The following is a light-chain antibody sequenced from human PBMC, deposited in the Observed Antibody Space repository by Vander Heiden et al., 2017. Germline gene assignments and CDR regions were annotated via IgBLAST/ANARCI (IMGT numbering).Light chain of an antibody. CDR2: SND. CDR3: AAWDDTLSGRG. CDR1: SSNIGRNF. V-gene: IGLV1-47*02. J-gene: IGLJ3*02. Sequence: QSVLTQPPSASWTPGQRVTMSYSGCSSNIGRNFVYSYQPIPGPAPKLLILSNDHRPSGVPDRFPVSKSGSSASLALSGLRSEDEADDDCAAWDDTLSGRGFGGGTKLTVV.